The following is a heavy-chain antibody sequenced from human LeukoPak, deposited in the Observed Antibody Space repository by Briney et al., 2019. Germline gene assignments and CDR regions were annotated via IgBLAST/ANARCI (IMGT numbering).Heavy chain of an antibody. CDR2: ITNGSSTI. V-gene: IGHV3-48*02. CDR3: ARENIVVVTAIRDAFDI. D-gene: IGHD2-21*02. Sequence: GGSLRLSCAASRFTFSSYSMNSVRQAPGKGLEWVSHITNGSSTIYYADSVKGRFTISRDKVKNSLCLHMNSLRDEDTAVYYCARENIVVVTAIRDAFDIWGQGTMVTVSS. CDR1: RFTFSSYS. J-gene: IGHJ3*02.